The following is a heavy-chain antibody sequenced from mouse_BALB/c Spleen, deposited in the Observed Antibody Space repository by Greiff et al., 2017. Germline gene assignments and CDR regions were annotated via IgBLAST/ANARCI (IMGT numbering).Heavy chain of an antibody. CDR1: GFNIKDYY. CDR2: IDPENGNT. D-gene: IGHD1-2*01. V-gene: IGHV14-1*02. J-gene: IGHJ3*01. CDR3: ARYITTATWGFAY. Sequence: VQLQQSGAELVRPGALVKLSCKASGFNIKDYYMHWVKQRPEQGLEWIGWIDPENGNTIYDPKFQGKASITADTSSNTAYLQLSSLTSEDTAVYYCARYITTATWGFAYWGQGTLVTVSA.